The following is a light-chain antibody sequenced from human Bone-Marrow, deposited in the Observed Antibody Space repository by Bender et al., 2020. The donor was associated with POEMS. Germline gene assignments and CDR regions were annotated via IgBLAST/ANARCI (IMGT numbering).Light chain of an antibody. CDR3: QSYDNSLSGWV. Sequence: QSVLTQPPSASGTPGQRVTISCSGGSSNIGAHAVNWYQHLPGTAPKLLIYSSHRRPSGVPARFSGSKSDTSASLGITGVQAEDEADYYCQSYDNSLSGWVFGGGTKLTVL. J-gene: IGLJ3*02. V-gene: IGLV1-44*01. CDR2: SSH. CDR1: SSNIGAHA.